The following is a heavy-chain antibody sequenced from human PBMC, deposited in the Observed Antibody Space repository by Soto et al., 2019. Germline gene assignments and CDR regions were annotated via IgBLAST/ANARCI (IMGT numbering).Heavy chain of an antibody. CDR2: MRQDGSEK. D-gene: IGHD2-2*02. V-gene: IGHV3-7*03. CDR3: ARILCSSTSCYTFDY. J-gene: IGHJ4*02. Sequence: GGSLRLSCAASGFTFSSYWMSWVRQAPGKGLEWVANMRQDGSEKYYVDSVKGRFTISRDNAKNSLYLQMNSLRAEDTAVYYCARILCSSTSCYTFDYWGQGTLVTVS. CDR1: GFTFSSYW.